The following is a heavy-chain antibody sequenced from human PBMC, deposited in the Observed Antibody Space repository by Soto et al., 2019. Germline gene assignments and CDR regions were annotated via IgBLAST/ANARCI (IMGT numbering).Heavy chain of an antibody. CDR3: ARDGTNGVWLRLNWFDP. CDR2: IIPIFGTA. J-gene: IGHJ5*02. D-gene: IGHD2-8*01. V-gene: IGHV1-69*13. Sequence: ASVKVSCKASGGTFSSYAISWVRQAPGQGLEWMGGIIPIFGTANYAQKFQGRVTITADESTSTAYMELSSLRSEDTAVYYCARDGTNGVWLRLNWFDPWGQGTLVTVSS. CDR1: GGTFSSYA.